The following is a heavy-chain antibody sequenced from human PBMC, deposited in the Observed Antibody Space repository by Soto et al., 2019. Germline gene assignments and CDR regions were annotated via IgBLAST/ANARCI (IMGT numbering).Heavy chain of an antibody. CDR3: ASGGGTYLGAFET. V-gene: IGHV4-39*01. CDR1: GASISNSDYY. J-gene: IGHJ3*02. Sequence: QLQLQESGAGLVKPSETLSLTCNVSGASISNSDYYWAWVRQPPGSDLEWIGSIYYGGRTDYNPSLRSRLTIKVDKSKSQFSLNLSSVTAADTAMYFCASGGGTYLGAFETWGQGTMVTVSS. CDR2: IYYGGRT. D-gene: IGHD1-7*01.